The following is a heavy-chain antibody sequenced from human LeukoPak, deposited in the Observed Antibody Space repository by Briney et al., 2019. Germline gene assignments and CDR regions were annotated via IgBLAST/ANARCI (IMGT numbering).Heavy chain of an antibody. V-gene: IGHV1-69*04. CDR1: GGTFSSYA. CDR2: IIPILGIA. D-gene: IGHD4-11*01. Sequence: SVKVSCKASGGTFSSYAISWVRQAPGQGLEWKGRIIPILGIANYAQKFQGRVTITADKSTSTAYMELSSLRSEDTAVYYCARSGATTANFDYWGQGTLVTVSS. J-gene: IGHJ4*02. CDR3: ARSGATTANFDY.